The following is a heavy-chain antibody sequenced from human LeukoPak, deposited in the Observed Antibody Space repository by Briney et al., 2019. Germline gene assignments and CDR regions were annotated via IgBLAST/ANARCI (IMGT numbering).Heavy chain of an antibody. J-gene: IGHJ5*02. D-gene: IGHD6-13*01. Sequence: VASVKVSCKASGYTFTGYYMHWVRQAPGQGLEWMGWINPNSGGTNYAQKLQGRVTMTTDTSTSTAYMELRSLRSDDTAVYYCARIGGQQLFGWFDPWGQGTLVTVSS. CDR2: INPNSGGT. CDR1: GYTFTGYY. V-gene: IGHV1-2*02. CDR3: ARIGGQQLFGWFDP.